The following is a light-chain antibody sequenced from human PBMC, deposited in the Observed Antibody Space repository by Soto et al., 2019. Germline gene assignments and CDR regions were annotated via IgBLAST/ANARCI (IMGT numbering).Light chain of an antibody. J-gene: IGLJ1*01. CDR3: SSYPSSSAPYYV. CDR2: DVS. CDR1: SSDVGGYNY. V-gene: IGLV2-14*01. Sequence: QSALTQPASVSRSPGQSITISCTGTSSDVGGYNYVSWYQQHPGKAPKLLIYDVSNRPSGVSNRFSGSKSGNTASLTISGLQAEVEAEYYCSSYPSSSAPYYVFGTGTKLTVL.